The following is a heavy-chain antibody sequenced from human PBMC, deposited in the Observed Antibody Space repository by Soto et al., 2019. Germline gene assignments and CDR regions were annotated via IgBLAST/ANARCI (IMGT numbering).Heavy chain of an antibody. CDR2: LKDRSQNYAT. J-gene: IGHJ5*01. D-gene: IGHD1-26*01. CDR1: GFSVSGWY. V-gene: IGHV3-72*01. Sequence: EVQLVESGGGLVQPGGSARLSCAASGFSVSGWYMDWVRQAPGKGLEWVARLKDRSQNYATEYVASVKGRFTVSRHASQNSMYLQMNSLKIEDTVVYYCAREGDARGLDSWGQEPLVTVS. CDR3: AREGDARGLDS.